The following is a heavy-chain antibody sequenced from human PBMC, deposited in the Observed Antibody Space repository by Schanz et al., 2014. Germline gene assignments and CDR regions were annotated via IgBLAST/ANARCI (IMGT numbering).Heavy chain of an antibody. V-gene: IGHV1-46*03. D-gene: IGHD6-13*01. Sequence: QVQLVQSGAEVKKPGASVKVSCKASGYTFTTYYIHWVRQAPGQGLEWMGKINPSGGSTSYAQKLQGRVTMTRDTSTSTVYMELSSLRSEDTAVYYCARDGEAAAGCDYWGQGTLVTVSS. CDR1: GYTFTTYY. CDR3: ARDGEAAAGCDY. J-gene: IGHJ4*02. CDR2: INPSGGST.